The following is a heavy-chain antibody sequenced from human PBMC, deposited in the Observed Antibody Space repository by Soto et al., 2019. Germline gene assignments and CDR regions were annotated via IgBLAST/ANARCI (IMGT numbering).Heavy chain of an antibody. V-gene: IGHV4-34*01. CDR1: GGSFSGYY. Sequence: QVQLQQWGAGLLKPSETLSLTCAVYGGSFSGYYWSWIRQPPGKGLEWIGEINHSGSTNYNPSLKSRVTISVDTSKNQVSLKLSSVTAADTAVYYCARQVLPYYYYMDVWGKGTTVTVSS. CDR3: ARQVLPYYYYMDV. CDR2: INHSGST. J-gene: IGHJ6*03. D-gene: IGHD2-15*01.